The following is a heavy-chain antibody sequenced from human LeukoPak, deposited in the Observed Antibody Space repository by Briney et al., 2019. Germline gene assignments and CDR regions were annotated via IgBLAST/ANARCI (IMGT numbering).Heavy chain of an antibody. CDR3: ARARGTVPIDY. D-gene: IGHD1/OR15-1a*01. J-gene: IGHJ4*02. Sequence: PSQTLSLTCAVSGGSISSGGYSWSWIRQPPGKGLEWIGYIYHSGSTYYNPSLKSRVTISVDRSKNQFSLKLTSVTAADTAVYYCARARGTVPIDYWGQGTLVTVSS. CDR2: IYHSGST. V-gene: IGHV4-30-2*01. CDR1: GGSISSGGYS.